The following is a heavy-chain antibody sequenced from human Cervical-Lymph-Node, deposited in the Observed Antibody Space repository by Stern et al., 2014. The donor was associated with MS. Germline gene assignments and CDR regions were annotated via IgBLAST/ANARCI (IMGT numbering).Heavy chain of an antibody. CDR3: AALVRGSYFY. V-gene: IGHV5-51*01. J-gene: IGHJ4*02. D-gene: IGHD1-26*01. CDR1: GYSFTLYW. CDR2: IYPGYSDT. Sequence: EVQLLESGAEMKKPGESLKISCKGSGYSFTLYWIGWVRQLTGKGLDWMGSIYPGYSDTRYSPSFQGQVTISADKSISTAYLQWSSLKASDTAMYYCAALVRGSYFYWGQGTLVTVSS.